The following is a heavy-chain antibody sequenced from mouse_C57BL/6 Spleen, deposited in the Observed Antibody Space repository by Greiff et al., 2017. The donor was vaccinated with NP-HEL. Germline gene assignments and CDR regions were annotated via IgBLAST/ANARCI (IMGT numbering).Heavy chain of an antibody. Sequence: VQLQQSGAELVKPGASVKLSCKASGYTFTSYWMHWVKQRPGQGLEWIGMIHPNSGSTNYNEKFKSKATLTVDKSSSTAYMQLSSLTSEDSAVYYCARYYSNSYWYFDGWGTGTTVTVSS. CDR2: IHPNSGST. D-gene: IGHD2-5*01. CDR3: ARYYSNSYWYFDG. J-gene: IGHJ1*03. CDR1: GYTFTSYW. V-gene: IGHV1-64*01.